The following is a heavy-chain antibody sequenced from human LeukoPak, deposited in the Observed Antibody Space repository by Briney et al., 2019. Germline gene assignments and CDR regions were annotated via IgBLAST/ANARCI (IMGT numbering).Heavy chain of an antibody. V-gene: IGHV3-7*03. Sequence: GGSLRLSCAASGFTFRSYWMRWVRQAPGKGLEWVANIKQDGSEKDYVDSVKGRFTISRDNAKNSLYLQMNSLRAEDTAVYYCASGLELDYWGQGTLVTVSS. CDR3: ASGLELDY. J-gene: IGHJ4*02. CDR2: IKQDGSEK. CDR1: GFTFRSYW.